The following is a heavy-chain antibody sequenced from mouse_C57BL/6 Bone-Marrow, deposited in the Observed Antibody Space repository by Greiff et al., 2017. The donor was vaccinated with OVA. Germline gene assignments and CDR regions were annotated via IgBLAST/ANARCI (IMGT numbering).Heavy chain of an antibody. CDR1: GFTFSDYG. CDR3: ARHGDYGSSYWAMDY. V-gene: IGHV5-15*04. Sequence: EVKLVESGGGLVQPGGSLKLSCAASGFTFSDYGMAWVRQAPRKGPEWVAFISNLAYSIYYADTVTGRVTISRENAKNSLYLEMSSLRSEDTAMYYCARHGDYGSSYWAMDYWGQGTSVTVSS. D-gene: IGHD1-1*01. J-gene: IGHJ4*01. CDR2: ISNLAYSI.